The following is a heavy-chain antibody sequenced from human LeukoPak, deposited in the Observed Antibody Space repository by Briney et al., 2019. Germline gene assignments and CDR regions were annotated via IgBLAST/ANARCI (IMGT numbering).Heavy chain of an antibody. D-gene: IGHD6-19*01. Sequence: PGGSLRLSCAASGFTFSSYAMSWVRQAPGWGLEWVSAIFRSGSTTYYADSVKGRFTISRDNSKNTLYLQMNSLRAEDTAVYYCAKDSAGWADYWGQGTLVTVSS. CDR1: GFTFSSYA. CDR2: IFRSGSTT. CDR3: AKDSAGWADY. J-gene: IGHJ4*02. V-gene: IGHV3-23*01.